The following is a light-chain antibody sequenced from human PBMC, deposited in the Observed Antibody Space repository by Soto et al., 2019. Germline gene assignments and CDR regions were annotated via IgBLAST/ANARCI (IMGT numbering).Light chain of an antibody. CDR3: QQYQTYSQ. J-gene: IGKJ1*01. CDR2: KAS. V-gene: IGKV1-5*03. CDR1: QSINTW. Sequence: DIQMTQSPSTLSASVGDSVTITCRASQSINTWLAWYQLKPGRAPKLLIYKASTLESGVSSRFSGSGSGTEFTLTISSLQPDDFATYYCQQYQTYSQFGQGTRVEIK.